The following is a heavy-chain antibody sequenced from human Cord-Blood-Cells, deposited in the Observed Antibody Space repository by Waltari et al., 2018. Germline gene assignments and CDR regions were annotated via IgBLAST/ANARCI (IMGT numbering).Heavy chain of an antibody. CDR2: IVVGSGNT. CDR3: ADHNVDTAVGWFDP. V-gene: IGHV1-58*01. CDR1: GFTFTSSA. Sequence: QMQLVQSGPEVKKPGTSVKVSCKASGFTFTSSAVQWVRQGRGQRVEWIGWIVVGSGNTNYAQKYQERVTSTRKMSTSTAYMELRRLRSEGTTVYYCADHNVDTAVGWFDPWGQGTLVTVSS. J-gene: IGHJ5*02. D-gene: IGHD5-18*01.